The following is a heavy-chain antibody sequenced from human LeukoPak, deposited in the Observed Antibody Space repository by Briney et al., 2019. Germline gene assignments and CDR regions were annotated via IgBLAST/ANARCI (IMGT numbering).Heavy chain of an antibody. Sequence: ASEKVSCKASGYTFTSYDINWVRQATGQGLEWMGWMNPNRGNTGYAQKCQGRVTLTRNTSISTAYMELSSRRSEDTAVYYCARGRSGKTTIFDYWGQGTLVSVSS. CDR3: ARGRSGKTTIFDY. J-gene: IGHJ4*02. V-gene: IGHV1-8*01. D-gene: IGHD1-26*01. CDR1: GYTFTSYD. CDR2: MNPNRGNT.